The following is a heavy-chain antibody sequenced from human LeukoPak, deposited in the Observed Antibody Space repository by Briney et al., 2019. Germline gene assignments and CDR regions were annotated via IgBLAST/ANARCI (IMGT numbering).Heavy chain of an antibody. Sequence: SETLSLTCTVSGGSISSYYWSWIRQPPGKGLEWIGYIYYSGSTNYNPSLKSRVTISVDTSKNQFSLKLSSMTAADTAVYYCARLHSYDSSGYRDAFDIWGQGTMVTVSS. J-gene: IGHJ3*02. CDR3: ARLHSYDSSGYRDAFDI. CDR2: IYYSGST. D-gene: IGHD3-22*01. V-gene: IGHV4-59*08. CDR1: GGSISSYY.